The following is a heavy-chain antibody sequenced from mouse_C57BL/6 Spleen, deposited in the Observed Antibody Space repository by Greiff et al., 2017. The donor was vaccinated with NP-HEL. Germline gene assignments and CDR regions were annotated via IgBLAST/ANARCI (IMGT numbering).Heavy chain of an antibody. CDR1: GFNINDYY. CDR3: TTLYYYGSSSYYFDY. CDR2: IDPEDGDT. J-gene: IGHJ2*01. V-gene: IGHV14-1*01. Sequence: VQLQQSGAELVRPGASVKLSCTASGFNINDYYMHWVKQRPEQGLEWIGRIDPEDGDTEYAPKFQGKATMTADTSSNTAYLQLSSLTADDTAVYYCTTLYYYGSSSYYFDYWGQGTTLTVSS. D-gene: IGHD1-1*01.